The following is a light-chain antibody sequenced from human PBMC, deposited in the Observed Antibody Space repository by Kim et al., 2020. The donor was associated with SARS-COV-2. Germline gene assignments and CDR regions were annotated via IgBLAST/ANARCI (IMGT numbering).Light chain of an antibody. CDR2: LTN. J-gene: IGLJ2*01. CDR3: LLYYGGALV. Sequence: QAVVTQEPSLTVSPGGTVTLTCASSTGAVTSGFYPNWFQQKPGQAPRPLIYLTNNRHPWTPARFSGSLLEGKAALTLSGVQPEDEAEYFCLLYYGGALVFGGGTQLTVL. V-gene: IGLV7-43*01. CDR1: TGAVTSGFY.